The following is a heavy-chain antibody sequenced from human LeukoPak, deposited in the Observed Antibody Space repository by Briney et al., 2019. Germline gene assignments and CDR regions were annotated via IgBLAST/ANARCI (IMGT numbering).Heavy chain of an antibody. CDR1: GFTFSNYG. CDR2: ISYDGSNK. D-gene: IGHD3-10*01. Sequence: PGGSLRLSCAASGFTFSNYGMHWVRQAPGKGLEWVAVISYDGSNKYYADSVKGRFTISRDNSKNTLYLQMNSLRAEDTAMYYCGKSFGSGPYYYYYGMDVWGQGTTVTVSS. J-gene: IGHJ6*02. CDR3: GKSFGSGPYYYYYGMDV. V-gene: IGHV3-30*18.